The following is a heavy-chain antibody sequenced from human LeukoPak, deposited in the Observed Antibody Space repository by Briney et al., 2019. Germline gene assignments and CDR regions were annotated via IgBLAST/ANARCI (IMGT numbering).Heavy chain of an antibody. CDR2: IIPIFGTA. D-gene: IGHD1-26*01. CDR1: GGTFSSSV. J-gene: IGHJ4*02. CDR3: ASIRRVGATSYFDY. Sequence: SVKVSCKASGGTFSSSVISWVRQAPGQGLEWMGGIIPIFGTANYAQKFQGRVTITTDESTSTAYMELSSLRSEDTAVYYCASIRRVGATSYFDYWGQGTLVTVSS. V-gene: IGHV1-69*05.